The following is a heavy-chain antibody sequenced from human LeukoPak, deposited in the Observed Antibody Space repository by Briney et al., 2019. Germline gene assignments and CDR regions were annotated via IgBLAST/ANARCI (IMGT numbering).Heavy chain of an antibody. CDR3: AKGYIQLWWFDY. D-gene: IGHD2-21*01. Sequence: GGSLRLSCAASGFTFSTYAMSWVRQAPGKGLQWLSLISGSGDGTHYADSVKGRFTISRDNSKNTVYLQMTNLRAEDTAVYYCAKGYIQLWWFDYWGQGTLVTVSS. CDR1: GFTFSTYA. J-gene: IGHJ4*02. CDR2: ISGSGDGT. V-gene: IGHV3-23*01.